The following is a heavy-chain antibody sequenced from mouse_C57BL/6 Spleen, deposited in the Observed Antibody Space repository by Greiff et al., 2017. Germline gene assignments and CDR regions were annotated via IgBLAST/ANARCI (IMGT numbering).Heavy chain of an antibody. CDR2: ISYDGSN. D-gene: IGHD2-4*01. CDR3: AREYYDYDGSWFAY. V-gene: IGHV3-6*01. CDR1: GYSITSGYY. Sequence: EVKLLESGPGLVKPSQSLSLTCSVTGYSITSGYYWNWIRQFPGNKLEWMGYISYDGSNNYNPSLKNRISITRDTSKNQFFLKLNSVTTEDTATYYCAREYYDYDGSWFAYWGQGTLVTVSA. J-gene: IGHJ3*01.